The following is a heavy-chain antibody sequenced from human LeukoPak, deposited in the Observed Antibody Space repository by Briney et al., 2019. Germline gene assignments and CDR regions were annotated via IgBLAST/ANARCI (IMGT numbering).Heavy chain of an antibody. CDR3: ARGGSDTAMAHDY. J-gene: IGHJ4*02. CDR1: GFTFNSYW. CDR2: INRDGSRT. V-gene: IGHV3-74*01. D-gene: IGHD5-18*01. Sequence: GGSLRLSCAASGFTFNSYWMSWVRQAPGKGLMWVSRINRDGSRTDYADSVKGRFTISRDDAKNTLYLQVNSLRAEDTAVYFCARGGSDTAMAHDYWGQGTLVTVSS.